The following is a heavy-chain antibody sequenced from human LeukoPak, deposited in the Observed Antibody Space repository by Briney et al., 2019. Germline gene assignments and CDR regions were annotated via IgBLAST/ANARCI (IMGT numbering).Heavy chain of an antibody. CDR1: GFTFSNYA. V-gene: IGHV3-23*01. J-gene: IGHJ3*02. CDR3: ARVDYDILTGYYIYAFDS. D-gene: IGHD3-9*01. Sequence: GGSLRLSCAASGFTFSNYAMSWVRQAPGKGLEWVSGISGSGTSTYYADSVKGRFTISRDNSNNTLYLQMNSPRAEDTAVYYCARVDYDILTGYYIYAFDSWGQGTMVTVSS. CDR2: ISGSGTST.